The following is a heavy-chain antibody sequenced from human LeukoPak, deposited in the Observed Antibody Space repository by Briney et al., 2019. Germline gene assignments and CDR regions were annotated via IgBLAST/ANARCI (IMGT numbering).Heavy chain of an antibody. CDR2: ISGGTT. Sequence: TGGSLRPSCAASGFTISTYGMSWVRQAPGKGLEWVSSISGGTTYYADSVKGRFTISRDNSKNTVSLQMNSLRAEDTAVYYCAKSVYHSGNYWGQGTLVTVFS. CDR1: GFTISTYG. V-gene: IGHV3-23*01. D-gene: IGHD3-10*01. CDR3: AKSVYHSGNY. J-gene: IGHJ4*02.